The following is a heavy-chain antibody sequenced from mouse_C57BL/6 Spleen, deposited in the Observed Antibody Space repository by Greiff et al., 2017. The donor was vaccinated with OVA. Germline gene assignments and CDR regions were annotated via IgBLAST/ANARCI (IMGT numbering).Heavy chain of an antibody. V-gene: IGHV1-82*01. CDR3: ARPDYDEGFAY. CDR1: GYAFSSSW. Sequence: VKLMESGPELVKPGASVKISCKASGYAFSSSWMNWVKQRPGKGLEWIGRIYPGDGDTNYNGKFKGKATLTADKSSSTAYMQLSSLTSEDSAVYFCARPDYDEGFAYWGQGTLVTVSA. D-gene: IGHD2-4*01. J-gene: IGHJ3*01. CDR2: IYPGDGDT.